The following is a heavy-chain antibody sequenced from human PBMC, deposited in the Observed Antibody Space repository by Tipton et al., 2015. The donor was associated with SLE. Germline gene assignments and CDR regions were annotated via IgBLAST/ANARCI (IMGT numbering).Heavy chain of an antibody. V-gene: IGHV4-59*01. CDR2: IYYSGST. CDR3: AREGGSYTAFDY. J-gene: IGHJ4*03. D-gene: IGHD1-26*01. CDR1: GGSISSYF. Sequence: TLSLTCTVSGGSISSYFWSWIRQPPGKGLEWIGHIYYSGSTNYNPSLKSRVTISVDTSKNQFSLKLSSVTAADTAVYYCAREGGSYTAFDYWGLGTKVTVSS.